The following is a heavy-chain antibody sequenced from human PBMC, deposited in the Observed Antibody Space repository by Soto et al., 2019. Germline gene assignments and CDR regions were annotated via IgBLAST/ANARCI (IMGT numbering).Heavy chain of an antibody. Sequence: QVQLVQSGAEVKKPGSSVKVSCKASGGTFSSYAISWVRQAPGQGLEWMGGIIPIFGTANYAQNFQGRVPITAHESTSTSYMELSRLRSEDTAVYYCARERVSNYGSGRDYYYGMDVWGQGTTVTVSS. V-gene: IGHV1-69*01. CDR3: ARERVSNYGSGRDYYYGMDV. J-gene: IGHJ6*02. CDR2: IIPIFGTA. D-gene: IGHD3-10*01. CDR1: GGTFSSYA.